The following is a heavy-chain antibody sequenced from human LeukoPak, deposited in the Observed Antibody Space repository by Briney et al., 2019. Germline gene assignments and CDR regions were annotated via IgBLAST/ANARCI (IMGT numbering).Heavy chain of an antibody. V-gene: IGHV4-31*03. CDR1: GGSISSGGYY. CDR2: IYYSGST. J-gene: IGHJ4*02. CDR3: ATLRQQLVLDY. Sequence: SETLSLTCTVSGGSISSGGYYWSWIRQHPGKGLEWIGYIYYSGSTYYNPSLKSRVTISVDTSKNQFSLKLSSVTAADTAVYYCATLRQQLVLDYWGQGTLVTVSS. D-gene: IGHD6-13*01.